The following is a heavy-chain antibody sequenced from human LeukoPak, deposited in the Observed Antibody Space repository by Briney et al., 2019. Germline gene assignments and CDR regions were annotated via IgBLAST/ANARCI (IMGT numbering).Heavy chain of an antibody. Sequence: SETLSLTCTVSGDSISSYYWSWIRQPPGKGLEWIGYIYYSGSTNYNPSLKSRVTISVDTSKNQFSLKLSSVTAADTAVYYCARGGWNKFDYWGQGTLVTVSS. V-gene: IGHV4-59*01. CDR2: IYYSGST. J-gene: IGHJ4*02. D-gene: IGHD3-22*01. CDR1: GDSISSYY. CDR3: ARGGWNKFDY.